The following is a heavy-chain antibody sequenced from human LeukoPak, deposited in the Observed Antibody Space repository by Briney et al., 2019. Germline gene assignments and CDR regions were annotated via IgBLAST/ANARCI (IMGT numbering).Heavy chain of an antibody. CDR1: GGSISSGGYS. Sequence: SETLSLTCAVSGGSISSGGYSWSWIRQPPGKGLEWIGYIYHSGSTYYNPSLKSRVTISVDRSKNQFSLKLSSVTAADTAVYYCARGPGSGSYYKGVYYFDYWGQGTLVTVSS. V-gene: IGHV4-30-2*01. CDR3: ARGPGSGSYYKGVYYFDY. CDR2: IYHSGST. J-gene: IGHJ4*02. D-gene: IGHD3-10*01.